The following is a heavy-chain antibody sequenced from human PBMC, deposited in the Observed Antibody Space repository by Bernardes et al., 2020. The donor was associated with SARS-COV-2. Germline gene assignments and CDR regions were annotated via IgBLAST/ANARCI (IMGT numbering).Heavy chain of an antibody. CDR2: IFSNDEK. V-gene: IGHV2-26*01. CDR1: GFSLSNARMG. D-gene: IGHD3-9*01. Sequence: GPTLVKPTETLTLTCTVSGFSLSNARMGVSWIRQPPGKALEWLAHIFSNDEKSYSTSLKSRLTISKDTSKSQVVLTMTNMDPVDTATYYCARIRKYDILTGYYVFDYWGQGTLVTVSS. J-gene: IGHJ4*02. CDR3: ARIRKYDILTGYYVFDY.